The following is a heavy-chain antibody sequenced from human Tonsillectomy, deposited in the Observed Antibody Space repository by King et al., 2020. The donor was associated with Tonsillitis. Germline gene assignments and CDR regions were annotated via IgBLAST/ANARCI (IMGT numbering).Heavy chain of an antibody. CDR3: ARDQAASGTAIDY. Sequence: VQLVQSGAEVKNPGASVKVSCKASGYTFTSYGISWVRQAPGQGLEWMGWISTYNGYTKSAQKFQGRVTMTTDTSTSTVYMEMRSLKSDDTAVYYCARDQAASGTAIDYWGQGTLVTVSS. V-gene: IGHV1-18*01. D-gene: IGHD6-13*01. CDR1: GYTFTSYG. J-gene: IGHJ4*02. CDR2: ISTYNGYT.